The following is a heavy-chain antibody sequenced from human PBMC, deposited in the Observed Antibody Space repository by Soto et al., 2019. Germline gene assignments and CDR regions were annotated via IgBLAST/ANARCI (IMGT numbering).Heavy chain of an antibody. CDR2: IYPGDSDT. CDR3: ARLIYYYGSSGYQYYFDY. V-gene: IGHV5-51*01. CDR1: GYSFTSYW. D-gene: IGHD3-22*01. J-gene: IGHJ4*02. Sequence: GESLKISCKGSGYSFTSYWIGWVRQMPGKGLEWMGIIYPGDSDTRYSPSFQGQVTISADKSISTAYLQWSSLKASDTAMYYCARLIYYYGSSGYQYYFDYWGQGTLVTVSS.